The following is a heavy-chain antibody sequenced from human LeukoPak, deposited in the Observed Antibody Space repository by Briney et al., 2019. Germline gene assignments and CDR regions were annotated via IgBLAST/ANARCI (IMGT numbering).Heavy chain of an antibody. D-gene: IGHD3-22*01. Sequence: SETLSFTCAVYGGSFCGYYWRWIRQRPGKGREWIGEINHSGSTNYNPYLKSRVTISVDISNNKFSLTLSSVTDADTAVYYCARGQKRYYYDSSGYPLKSWGQGTLVTVSS. CDR2: INHSGST. V-gene: IGHV4-34*01. CDR3: ARGQKRYYYDSSGYPLKS. J-gene: IGHJ4*02. CDR1: GGSFCGYY.